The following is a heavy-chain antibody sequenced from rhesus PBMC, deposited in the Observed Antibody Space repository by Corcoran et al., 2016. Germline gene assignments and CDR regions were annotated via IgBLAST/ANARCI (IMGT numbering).Heavy chain of an antibody. V-gene: IGHV5-2*01. J-gene: IGHJ3*01. CDR2: IDPSVSHT. CDR1: GHSFTNYW. CDR3: ARGWGTVTVFDF. D-gene: IGHD4-23*01. Sequence: EVQLVQSGAEVKRPGESLKISCKTSGHSFTNYWSSWLRQMPGKGLEWMGAIDPSVSHTTYPPSFQGQVTISAANAISTAYLQWSSLKASDTATYYCARGWGTVTVFDFWGQGLRVTVSS.